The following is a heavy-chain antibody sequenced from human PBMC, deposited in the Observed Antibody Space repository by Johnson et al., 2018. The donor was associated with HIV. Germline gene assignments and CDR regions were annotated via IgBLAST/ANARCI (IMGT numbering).Heavy chain of an antibody. CDR1: GLTVSSNY. CDR2: FFSGGTT. V-gene: IGHV3-66*01. CDR3: AREGGSYPGETVDDAFDI. J-gene: IGHJ3*02. D-gene: IGHD3-16*02. Sequence: VQLVESGGGLVQPGGSLRLACAASGLTVSSNYMSWVRQAPGKGLEWVSVFFSGGTTYYADSVNGRFTISRDNSKNTLYLQMNSLRPEDTAVYYCAREGGSYPGETVDDAFDIWGQGTMVTVSS.